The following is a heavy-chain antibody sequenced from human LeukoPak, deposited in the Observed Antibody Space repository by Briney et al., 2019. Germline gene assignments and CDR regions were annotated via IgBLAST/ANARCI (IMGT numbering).Heavy chain of an antibody. CDR1: GYTFTSYG. D-gene: IGHD3-3*01. CDR3: ARTGNPYFGVVITAAAFDI. J-gene: IGHJ3*02. CDR2: IIAYNGNT. Sequence: ASVKVSCKASGYTFTSYGISWVRQDPGQGLEWMGWIIAYNGNTNYAQKLQGRVTMTTDTSTSTRYMELRSLRSDDTAVYYCARTGNPYFGVVITAAAFDIWGQGTMVTVSS. V-gene: IGHV1-18*01.